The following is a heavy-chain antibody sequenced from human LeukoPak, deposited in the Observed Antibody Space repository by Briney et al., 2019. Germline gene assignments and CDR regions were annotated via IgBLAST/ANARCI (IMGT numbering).Heavy chain of an antibody. D-gene: IGHD3-22*01. J-gene: IGHJ4*02. CDR2: IHYSGST. CDR3: ASFRGEVEISMMVVAVDH. CDR1: GGSIRSSSYY. Sequence: PSETLSLTCTVSGGSIRSSSYYWGWIRQPPGKGLEWIGSIHYSGSTYYNPSLKSRVTISVDTSKNQISLKLGSVTAADTAVYYCASFRGEVEISMMVVAVDHWGQGTLVTVSS. V-gene: IGHV4-39*01.